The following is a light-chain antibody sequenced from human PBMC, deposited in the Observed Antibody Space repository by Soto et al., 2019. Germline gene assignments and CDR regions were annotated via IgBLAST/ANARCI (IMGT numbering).Light chain of an antibody. CDR1: QSVGSN. J-gene: IGKJ2*01. CDR3: QQHNYWPS. V-gene: IGKV3-15*01. Sequence: EIVMTQSPVTLSVSPGERATLSCRASQSVGSNLAWYQQKPGQAPRLLLYGASTRATCIPGRFSGSGSGTEFTLNITSLQSEDFAVYYGQQHNYWPSFGQGTKLEFK. CDR2: GAS.